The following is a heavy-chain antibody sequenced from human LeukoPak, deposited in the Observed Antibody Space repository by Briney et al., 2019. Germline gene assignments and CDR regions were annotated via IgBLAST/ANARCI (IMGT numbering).Heavy chain of an antibody. CDR3: AELGITMIGGV. Sequence: GGSLRLSCAASGFTFSSYEMNWVRQAPGKGLEWVSYISSSGSTIYYADSAKGRFTISRDNAKNSLYLQMNSLRAEDTAVCYCAELGITMIGGVWGKGTTVTISS. CDR2: ISSSGSTI. D-gene: IGHD3-10*02. V-gene: IGHV3-48*03. CDR1: GFTFSSYE. J-gene: IGHJ6*04.